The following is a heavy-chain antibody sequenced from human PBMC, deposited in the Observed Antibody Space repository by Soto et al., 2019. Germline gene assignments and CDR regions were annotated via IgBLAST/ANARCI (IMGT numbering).Heavy chain of an antibody. CDR3: ARHESVVPAADAAFDI. CDR2: IYPGDSDT. Sequence: GGSLRLSCKGSGYSFTSYWIGWVRQMPGKGLEWMGIIYPGDSDTRYSPSFQGQVTISADKSISTAYLQWSSLKASDTAMYYCARHESVVPAADAAFDIWGQGTMVTVSS. V-gene: IGHV5-51*01. CDR1: GYSFTSYW. J-gene: IGHJ3*02. D-gene: IGHD2-2*01.